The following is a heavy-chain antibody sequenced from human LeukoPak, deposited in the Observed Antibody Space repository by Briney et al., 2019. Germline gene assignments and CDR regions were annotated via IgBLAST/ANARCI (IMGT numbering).Heavy chain of an antibody. CDR2: IYHSGST. CDR3: ARDRYYYDTSGYYSTFDT. V-gene: IGHV4-38-2*02. J-gene: IGHJ3*02. CDR1: GYSVSSDYY. Sequence: PSETLSLTCSVTGYSVSSDYYWGWIRQPPGKGLEWIGSIYHSGSTYFNPSLRSRVTISVDTSKNQFSLKLTSVTAADTAVYYCARDRYYYDTSGYYSTFDTWGQGTMVTVSS. D-gene: IGHD3-22*01.